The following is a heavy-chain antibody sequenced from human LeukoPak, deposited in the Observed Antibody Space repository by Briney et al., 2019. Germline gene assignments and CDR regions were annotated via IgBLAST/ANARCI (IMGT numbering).Heavy chain of an antibody. Sequence: PGGSLRLSCAASGFTFSNYAMHWVRQAPGKGLEWVSLISSGETYEYYADSVKGRFTISRDNSKNTLYLQLNSLRAEDTAVYYCARDSTYYYDSGSSGPHYFDNWGQGTLVTVSS. V-gene: IGHV3-30*01. CDR1: GFTFSNYA. D-gene: IGHD3-10*01. CDR2: ISSGETYE. J-gene: IGHJ4*02. CDR3: ARDSTYYYDSGSSGPHYFDN.